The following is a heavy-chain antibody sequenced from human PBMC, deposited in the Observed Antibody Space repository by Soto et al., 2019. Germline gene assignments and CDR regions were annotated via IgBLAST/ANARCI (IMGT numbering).Heavy chain of an antibody. V-gene: IGHV3-48*02. J-gene: IGHJ6*02. CDR1: GFTFGHYS. CDR3: AREGWPLLQSGMDV. Sequence: EMQLVECGGGLIQRGGSLRLSCAASGFTFGHYSMNWVRQAPGKGPEWVSYISSDNRTINYADSVKGRFIITRDNAKKSLYLQMHSLRDEDAAVYYCAREGWPLLQSGMDVWGQGTTVTVSS. CDR2: ISSDNRTI. D-gene: IGHD2-15*01.